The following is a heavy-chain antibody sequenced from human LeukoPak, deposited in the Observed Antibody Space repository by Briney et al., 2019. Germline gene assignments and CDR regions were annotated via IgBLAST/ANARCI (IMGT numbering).Heavy chain of an antibody. CDR1: GFTFSSYS. CDR2: ISSSSSYI. D-gene: IGHD3-22*01. Sequence: GGSLRLSCAASGFTFSSYSMNWVRQAPGKGPAWVSSISSSSSYIYYADSVKGRFTISRDNAKNSLYLQMNSLRAEDTAVYYCARARAYYYDSSGYYLFDYWGQGTLVTVSS. CDR3: ARARAYYYDSSGYYLFDY. J-gene: IGHJ4*02. V-gene: IGHV3-21*01.